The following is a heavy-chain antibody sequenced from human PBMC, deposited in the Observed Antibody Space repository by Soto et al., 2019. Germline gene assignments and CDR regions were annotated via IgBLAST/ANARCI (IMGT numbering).Heavy chain of an antibody. Sequence: QVQLQQWGAGLLKPSETLSLTCAVYGGSFSGFYWSWIRQPPGKGLEWIGELNDSGGTNYNASLKTLVSISGDTSKNQFSLKLSFVTAADTAVYYGARVRGGVQHWGQGTLVTVSS. D-gene: IGHD3-10*01. J-gene: IGHJ1*01. CDR3: ARVRGGVQH. CDR1: GGSFSGFY. V-gene: IGHV4-34*01. CDR2: LNDSGGT.